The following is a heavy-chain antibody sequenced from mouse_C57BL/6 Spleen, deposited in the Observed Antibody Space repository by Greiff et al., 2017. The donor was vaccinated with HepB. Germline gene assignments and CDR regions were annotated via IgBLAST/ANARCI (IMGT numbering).Heavy chain of an antibody. Sequence: VQLQQPGAELVMPGASVKLSCKASGYTFTSYWMHWVKQRPGQGLEWIGEIDPSDSYTNYNQKFKGKSTLTVDKSSSTAYMQLSSLTSEDSAVYYCARKRITTVVGSFDYWGQGTTLTVSS. CDR2: IDPSDSYT. D-gene: IGHD1-1*01. V-gene: IGHV1-69*01. J-gene: IGHJ2*01. CDR1: GYTFTSYW. CDR3: ARKRITTVVGSFDY.